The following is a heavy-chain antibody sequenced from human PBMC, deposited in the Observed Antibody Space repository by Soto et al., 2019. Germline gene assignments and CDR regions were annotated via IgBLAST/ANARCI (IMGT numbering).Heavy chain of an antibody. D-gene: IGHD2-15*01. Sequence: PGGSLRLSCAASGFTFSSYAMHWVRQAPGKGLEWVAVISYDGSNKYYAASEKGRFTISRDNSKNTLYLQMNSLRAEDTAVYYCARDLRYCSGGSCYPMGAFDIWGQGTMVTVSS. V-gene: IGHV3-30-3*01. J-gene: IGHJ3*02. CDR1: GFTFSSYA. CDR2: ISYDGSNK. CDR3: ARDLRYCSGGSCYPMGAFDI.